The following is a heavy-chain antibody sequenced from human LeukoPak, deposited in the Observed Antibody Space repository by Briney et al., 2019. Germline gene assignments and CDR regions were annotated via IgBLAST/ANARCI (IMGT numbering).Heavy chain of an antibody. CDR3: ARDMRGDGFDI. D-gene: IGHD2-2*01. Sequence: GGSLTLSCAASGFIFSTYWMTWVRQAPGKGLEWVANIRQDGSEKYYVASVEGRFTISRDNAKNSLFLQMNSLRVEDTAVYYCARDMRGDGFDIWGQGTMVTVSS. J-gene: IGHJ3*02. CDR2: IRQDGSEK. CDR1: GFIFSTYW. V-gene: IGHV3-7*04.